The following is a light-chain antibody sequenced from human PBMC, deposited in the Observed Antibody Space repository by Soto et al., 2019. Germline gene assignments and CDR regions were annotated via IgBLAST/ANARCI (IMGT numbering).Light chain of an antibody. Sequence: QSVLTQPDSVSGSPGQSITISCTGTSSDVGGYNYVSWYQQHRGKATKLMIYDVSTRPSGVSNRFSGYKSGNTASLTISGLQAEDEADYYCSSYTSSSTLVFGGGTKLTVL. CDR1: SSDVGGYNY. V-gene: IGLV2-14*01. J-gene: IGLJ2*01. CDR3: SSYTSSSTLV. CDR2: DVS.